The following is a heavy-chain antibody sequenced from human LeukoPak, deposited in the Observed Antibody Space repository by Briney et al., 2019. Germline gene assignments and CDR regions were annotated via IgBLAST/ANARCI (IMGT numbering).Heavy chain of an antibody. D-gene: IGHD3-9*01. Sequence: GESLKISCKGSGYSFTSYWIGWVRQMPGKGLEWMGIIYPGDSDTRYSPSLQGQVTTSADKSISTAYLQWSSLKASDTAMYYCASRDFDWLRDYYYGMDVWGQGTTVTVSS. CDR2: IYPGDSDT. J-gene: IGHJ6*02. CDR1: GYSFTSYW. V-gene: IGHV5-51*01. CDR3: ASRDFDWLRDYYYGMDV.